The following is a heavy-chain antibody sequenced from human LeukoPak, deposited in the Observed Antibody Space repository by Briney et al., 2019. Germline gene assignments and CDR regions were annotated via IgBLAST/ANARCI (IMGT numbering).Heavy chain of an antibody. J-gene: IGHJ4*02. CDR1: GFTFSSHS. D-gene: IGHD6-25*01. Sequence: EGSLRLSCAASGFTFSSHSMNWVRQAPGKGLEWVSSISSSTTYIYYADSVKGRFTISRDNAKSSLNLQMNSLRAEDTAVYYCARDGNIAACDYWGQGTLVTVSS. CDR3: ARDGNIAACDY. CDR2: ISSSTTYI. V-gene: IGHV3-21*01.